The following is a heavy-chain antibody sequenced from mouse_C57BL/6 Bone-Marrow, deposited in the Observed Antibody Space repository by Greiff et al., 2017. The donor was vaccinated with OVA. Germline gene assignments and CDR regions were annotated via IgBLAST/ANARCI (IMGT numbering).Heavy chain of an antibody. D-gene: IGHD1-1*01. J-gene: IGHJ2*01. Sequence: EVQLQQSGAELVRPGASVKLSCTASGFNIKDDYMHWVKQRPEQGLEWIGWIDPENGDTEYASKFQGKATITADTSSNTAYLQLSSLTSEDTAVYYCTLVASGDYFDYWGQGTTLIVSS. V-gene: IGHV14-4*01. CDR3: TLVASGDYFDY. CDR1: GFNIKDDY. CDR2: IDPENGDT.